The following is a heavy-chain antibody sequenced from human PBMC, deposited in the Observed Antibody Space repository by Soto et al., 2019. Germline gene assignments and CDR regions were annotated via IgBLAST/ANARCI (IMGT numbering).Heavy chain of an antibody. CDR3: ARDALSRDSI. D-gene: IGHD3-22*01. V-gene: IGHV4-31*03. CDR2: ISYSGST. J-gene: IGHJ4*02. CDR1: GGSISSGGYY. Sequence: QVQLQESGPGLVKPSQTLSLTCTVSGGSISSGGYYWSWIRQRPGKGMEWIGYISYSGSTYYNPSPKSRVTISVDTSKNQFSLKLSSVTAADTAVYYCARDALSRDSIWGQGTLVTVSS.